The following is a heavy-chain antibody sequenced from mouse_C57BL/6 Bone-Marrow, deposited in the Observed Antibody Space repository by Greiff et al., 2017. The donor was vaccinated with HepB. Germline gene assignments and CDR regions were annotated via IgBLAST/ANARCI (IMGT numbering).Heavy chain of an antibody. J-gene: IGHJ3*01. CDR2: IRSKSNNDAT. CDR3: VIREFAY. V-gene: IGHV10-1*01. Sequence: EVNVVESGGGLVQPKGSLKLSCAASGFSLNTYAMNWVRQAPGKGLEWVARIRSKSNNDATYYADSVKDRFTISRDDSESMLYLQMNNLKTEDTAMYYCVIREFAYWGQGTLVTVSA. CDR1: GFSLNTYA.